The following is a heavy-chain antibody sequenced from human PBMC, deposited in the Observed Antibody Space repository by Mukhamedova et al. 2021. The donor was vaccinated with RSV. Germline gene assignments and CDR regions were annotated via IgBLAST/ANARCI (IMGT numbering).Heavy chain of an antibody. CDR2: LSGSGNKT. CDR3: AKGRRVSAATNFDS. V-gene: IGHV3-23*01. D-gene: IGHD1-26*01. J-gene: IGHJ4*02. Sequence: GLEWVSALSGSGNKTYYAASVEGRFTISRDNSKDTLFLQLNSPRAEDTAIYFCAKGRRVSAATNFDSWGPGTLVSDSS.